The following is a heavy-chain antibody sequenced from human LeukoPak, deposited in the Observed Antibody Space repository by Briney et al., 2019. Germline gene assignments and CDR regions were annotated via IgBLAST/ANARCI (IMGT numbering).Heavy chain of an antibody. CDR3: ARGRPHGNDY. D-gene: IGHD4-23*01. Sequence: GGSLRLSCAASGFTSSSYWMNWVRQAPGKGLVWVSRIASDGSSTTYADSVKGRFSISRDNAKNTLYLQMNSLRVEDTAVYYCARGRPHGNDYWGQGTLVTVSS. CDR1: GFTSSSYW. J-gene: IGHJ4*02. V-gene: IGHV3-74*01. CDR2: IASDGSST.